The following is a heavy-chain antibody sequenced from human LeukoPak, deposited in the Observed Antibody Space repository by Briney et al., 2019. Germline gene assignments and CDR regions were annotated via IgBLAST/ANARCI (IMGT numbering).Heavy chain of an antibody. CDR1: GGSFSGYY. V-gene: IGHV4-34*01. CDR3: ARGGPDFDY. CDR2: INHSGST. J-gene: IGHJ4*02. Sequence: SETLSLTCAVYGGSFSGYYWSWIRQPPGKGLEWIGEINHSGSTNYNPSLKSRVTISVDTSKNQFSLKLSSVTAADTAVYYCARGGPDFDYWGQGTLVTVSS. D-gene: IGHD1-14*01.